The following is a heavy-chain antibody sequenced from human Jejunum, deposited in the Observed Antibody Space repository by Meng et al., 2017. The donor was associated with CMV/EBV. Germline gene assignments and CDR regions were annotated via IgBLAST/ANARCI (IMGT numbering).Heavy chain of an antibody. CDR3: ARKYCSSSSCKGGHGMDV. J-gene: IGHJ6*02. D-gene: IGHD2-2*01. CDR2: MNPHSGNT. V-gene: IGHV1-8*01. Sequence: TSDEINWVRHATGHVLEWMGWMNPHSGNTGYAQKFQRRVTMPRNTSISTAYMELSSLRSEDTAVYYCARKYCSSSSCKGGHGMDVWGQGTTVTVSS. CDR1: TSDE.